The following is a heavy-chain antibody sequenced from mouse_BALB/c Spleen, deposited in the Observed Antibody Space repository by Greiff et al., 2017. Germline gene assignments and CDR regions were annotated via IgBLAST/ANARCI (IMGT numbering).Heavy chain of an antibody. CDR3: ARGNYNGL. V-gene: IGHV1S41*01. CDR2: IAPGSGST. Sequence: DLVKPGASVKLSCKASGYTFTSYWINWIKQRPGQGLEWIGRIAPGSGSTYYNEMFKGKATLTVDTSSSTAYIQLSSLSSEDSAVYFCARGNYNGLWGQGTTLTVSS. CDR1: GYTFTSYW. J-gene: IGHJ2*01. D-gene: IGHD1-2*01.